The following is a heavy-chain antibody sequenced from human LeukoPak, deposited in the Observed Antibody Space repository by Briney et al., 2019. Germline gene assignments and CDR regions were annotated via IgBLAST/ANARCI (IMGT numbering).Heavy chain of an antibody. CDR2: INYSGST. D-gene: IGHD3-10*01. CDR3: ARYVVYGSGKYYFDY. Sequence: PSETLSLTCTVSGGSVSSTTYYWSWIRQPPGKGLEWIASINYSGSTYYNPSLKSRVTISVDTSENQFSLKLSSVTAADTAVYYCARYVVYGSGKYYFDYWGQGTLVTASS. J-gene: IGHJ4*02. CDR1: GGSVSSTTYY. V-gene: IGHV4-39*01.